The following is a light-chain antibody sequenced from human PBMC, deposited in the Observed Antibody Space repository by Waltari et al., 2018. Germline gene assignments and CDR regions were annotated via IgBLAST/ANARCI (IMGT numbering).Light chain of an antibody. Sequence: SALTQPASVSGSPGQSLTISCTGTSSDISPYHFVSWYQQHPGKAPQFIIYQVSNRPSGVSYRFSGSRSGNTASLTISGLQAEDEADYYCSSYTSSNTYVFGTGTKVTVL. CDR2: QVS. V-gene: IGLV2-14*01. J-gene: IGLJ1*01. CDR1: SSDISPYHF. CDR3: SSYTSSNTYV.